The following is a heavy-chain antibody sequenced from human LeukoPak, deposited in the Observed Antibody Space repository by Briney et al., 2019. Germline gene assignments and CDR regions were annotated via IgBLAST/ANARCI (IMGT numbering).Heavy chain of an antibody. CDR1: GVSFSGYY. CDR2: ISHSGST. Sequence: SETLSLTCAVYGVSFSGYYWSWIRQPPGKGLEWIGEISHSGSTNYNPSLKSRVTISVDTSKNQFSLKLSSVTAADTAVYYCAREFRYYDSSGYYLYYFDSWGQGTLVTVSS. J-gene: IGHJ4*02. CDR3: AREFRYYDSSGYYLYYFDS. D-gene: IGHD3-22*01. V-gene: IGHV4-34*01.